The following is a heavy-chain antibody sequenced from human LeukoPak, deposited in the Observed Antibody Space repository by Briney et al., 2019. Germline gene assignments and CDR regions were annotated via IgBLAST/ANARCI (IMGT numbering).Heavy chain of an antibody. CDR2: VTPSGDPT. V-gene: IGHV3-23*01. CDR1: GFTFSSYW. Sequence: GGSLRLSCAASGFTFSSYWMSWVRQAPGKGLEWVSGVTPSGDPTYYADSVKGRFIISRDNSKNTMYLQMNSLRAEDTGVYYCAKDSGWIQFIDWGQGTPVTVSS. CDR3: AKDSGWIQFID. J-gene: IGHJ4*02. D-gene: IGHD5-24*01.